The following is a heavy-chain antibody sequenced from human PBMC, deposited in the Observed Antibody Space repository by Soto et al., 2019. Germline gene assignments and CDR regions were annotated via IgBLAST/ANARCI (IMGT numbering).Heavy chain of an antibody. J-gene: IGHJ6*02. CDR3: ARESGGYDSSTRYGLDV. Sequence: PSETLSLTCSVSVGSISSVGHYWTWIRQQPGKGLEWIGYIYYSGSTDYNPSLKSRVTISVDRSKSQFSLNLSSVTAADTAIYYCARESGGYDSSTRYGLDVWGQGTTVTVSS. D-gene: IGHD6-25*01. CDR2: IYYSGST. CDR1: VGSISSVGHY. V-gene: IGHV4-31*03.